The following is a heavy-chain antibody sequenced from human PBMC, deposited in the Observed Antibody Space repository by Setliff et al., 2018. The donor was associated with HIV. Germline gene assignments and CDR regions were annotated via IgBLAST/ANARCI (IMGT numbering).Heavy chain of an antibody. CDR3: AKDGEFFPFPDSSGYIDY. CDR2: IWYDERNK. J-gene: IGHJ4*02. CDR1: GFSFNSYG. Sequence: GGSLRLSCTGYGFSFNSYGMHWVRQAPGKGLEWVALIWYDERNKYYGDSVKGRFTVSRDNTKNTLYLHMNGLRPEDTAVYYCAKDGEFFPFPDSSGYIDYWGQGTLVTVSS. V-gene: IGHV3-30*02. D-gene: IGHD3-22*01.